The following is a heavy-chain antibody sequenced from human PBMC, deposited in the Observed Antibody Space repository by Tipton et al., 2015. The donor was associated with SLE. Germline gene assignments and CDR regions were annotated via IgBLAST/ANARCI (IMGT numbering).Heavy chain of an antibody. Sequence: TLSLTCTVSGGSISSSSYYWGWIRQPPGKGLEWIGYIYYSGSTNYNPSLKSRVTISVDTSKNQFSLKLSSVTAADTAVYYCARFTYYDSPFGPWGQGTLVTVSS. CDR2: IYYSGST. CDR3: ARFTYYDSPFGP. V-gene: IGHV4-61*05. D-gene: IGHD3-22*01. J-gene: IGHJ5*02. CDR1: GGSISSSSYY.